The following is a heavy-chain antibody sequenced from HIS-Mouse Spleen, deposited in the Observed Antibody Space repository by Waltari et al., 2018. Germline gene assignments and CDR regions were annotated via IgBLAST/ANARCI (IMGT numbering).Heavy chain of an antibody. CDR3: AREIPYSSSWYDWYFDL. J-gene: IGHJ2*01. CDR2: IYYSGST. D-gene: IGHD6-13*01. CDR1: GGSISSRSYY. V-gene: IGHV4-39*07. Sequence: QLQLQESGPGLVKPSETLSLTCPVSGGSISSRSYYWGRLRQPPGKGLEWIGSIYYSGSTYYNPSLKSRVTISVDTSKNQFSLKLSSVTAADTAVYYCAREIPYSSSWYDWYFDLWGRGTLVTVSS.